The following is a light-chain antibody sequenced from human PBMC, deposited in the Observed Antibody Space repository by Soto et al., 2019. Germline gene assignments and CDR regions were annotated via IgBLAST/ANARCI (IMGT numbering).Light chain of an antibody. J-gene: IGKJ1*01. Sequence: EIVLTQSPRTLSLSPGERATLSCRASQSLRSTSLAWYQQKPGQAPRLLISGASTRAAGIPARFSGSGSGTDFTLTISSLEPEDFAVYYCHQRSNWPWTFGQGTKVDIK. CDR3: HQRSNWPWT. CDR2: GAS. V-gene: IGKV3D-20*02. CDR1: QSLRSTS.